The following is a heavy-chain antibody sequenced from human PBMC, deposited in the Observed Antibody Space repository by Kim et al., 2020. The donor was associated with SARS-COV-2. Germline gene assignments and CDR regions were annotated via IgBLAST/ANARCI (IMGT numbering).Heavy chain of an antibody. Sequence: DSVKGRFTISRDNAKNSLYLQMNSLRAEDTALYYCAKGDYGDYQYWYFDLWGRGTLVTVSS. CDR3: AKGDYGDYQYWYFDL. V-gene: IGHV3-9*01. D-gene: IGHD4-17*01. J-gene: IGHJ2*01.